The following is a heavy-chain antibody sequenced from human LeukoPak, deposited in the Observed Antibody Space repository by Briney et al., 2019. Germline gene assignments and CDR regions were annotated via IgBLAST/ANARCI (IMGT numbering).Heavy chain of an antibody. CDR3: ARALQVEVTSIPYLDI. Sequence: ASVKVSCKASGYTLTGYYMQWVRQAPGQGLEWMGWINPNSGGTNYAQKFQGRVTMTRDTSINKAYMELSRLRSDDTALYYCARALQVEVTSIPYLDIWGQGTMVTVSS. V-gene: IGHV1-2*02. CDR2: INPNSGGT. CDR1: GYTLTGYY. D-gene: IGHD2-21*02. J-gene: IGHJ3*02.